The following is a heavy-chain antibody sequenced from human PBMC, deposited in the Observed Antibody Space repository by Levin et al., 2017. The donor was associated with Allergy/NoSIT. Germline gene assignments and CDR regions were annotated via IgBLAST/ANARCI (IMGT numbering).Heavy chain of an antibody. V-gene: IGHV3-74*01. Sequence: PGGSLRLSCAASGFTFSRYWMHWVRQAPGKGLMWVSRIQTDGSSTTYADSVKGRFTISRDNAKNTLFLQMNSLRAEDTAVYYCAGVAANSIRAFDIWGQGTMVTVSS. CDR1: GFTFSRYW. J-gene: IGHJ3*02. CDR3: AGVAANSIRAFDI. CDR2: IQTDGSST. D-gene: IGHD6-25*01.